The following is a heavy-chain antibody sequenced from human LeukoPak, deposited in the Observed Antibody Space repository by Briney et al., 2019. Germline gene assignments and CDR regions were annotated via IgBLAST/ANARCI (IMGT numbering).Heavy chain of an antibody. CDR3: ARVSAGSGYDDSAPFYY. CDR2: ISGSGGST. CDR1: GFTFSSYA. J-gene: IGHJ4*02. Sequence: GGCLRLSCAASGFTFSSYAMSWVRQAPGKGLEWDSAISGSGGSTYYADSVKGRFTISRDNSKNTLYLQMNSLRAEDTAVYYCARVSAGSGYDDSAPFYYWGQGTLVTVSS. D-gene: IGHD5-12*01. V-gene: IGHV3-23*01.